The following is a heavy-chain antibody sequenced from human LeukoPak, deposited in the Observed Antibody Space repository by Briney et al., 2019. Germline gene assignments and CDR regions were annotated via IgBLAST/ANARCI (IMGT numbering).Heavy chain of an antibody. J-gene: IGHJ6*02. CDR3: ARDCNTASCYTLHHVYGMDV. CDR1: GGSFSRNNW. V-gene: IGHV4-4*02. CDR2: IFNGGNT. D-gene: IGHD2-2*02. Sequence: SETLSLTCAVSGGSFSRNNWWGGGRQPRGRGLGGMGKIFNGGNTNYNPSLKSRVSISVDKSKNQFSLKLSSVTAADTAVYYCARDCNTASCYTLHHVYGMDVWGQGTTVTVSS.